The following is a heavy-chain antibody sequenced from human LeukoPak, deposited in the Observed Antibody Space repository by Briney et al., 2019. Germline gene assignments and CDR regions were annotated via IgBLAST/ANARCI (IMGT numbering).Heavy chain of an antibody. CDR1: GGSFSGYY. Sequence: SETLSLTCDVYGGSFSGYYWSWIRQPPGKGLEWIGEINHSGSTNYNPSLKSRVTISVDTSKNQFSLKLSSVTAADTAVYYCARGLSAIVHWGQGTLVTVSS. CDR2: INHSGST. D-gene: IGHD2-21*02. CDR3: ARGLSAIVH. J-gene: IGHJ4*02. V-gene: IGHV4-34*01.